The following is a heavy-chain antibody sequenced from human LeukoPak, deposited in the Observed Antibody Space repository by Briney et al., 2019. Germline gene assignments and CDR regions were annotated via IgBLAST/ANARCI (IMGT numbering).Heavy chain of an antibody. V-gene: IGHV1-2*02. D-gene: IGHD2-2*01. CDR2: INPNSGGT. J-gene: IGHJ6*02. Sequence: ASVKVSCTASGYTFTSYYMHWVRQAPGQGLEWMGWINPNSGGTNYAQKFQGRVTMTRDTSISSAYMELSRLRSDDTAVYYCARDLVVVPAAMPNYYYYGMDVWGQGTTVTVSS. CDR3: ARDLVVVPAAMPNYYYYGMDV. CDR1: GYTFTSYY.